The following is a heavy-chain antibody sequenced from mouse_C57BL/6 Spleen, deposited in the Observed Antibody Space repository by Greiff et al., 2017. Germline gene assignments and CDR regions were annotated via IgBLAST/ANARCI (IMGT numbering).Heavy chain of an antibody. V-gene: IGHV5-4*03. J-gene: IGHJ3*01. D-gene: IGHD2-3*01. CDR3: ARGWLLGGFAY. Sequence: DVKLVESGGGLVKPGGSLKLSCAASGFTFSSYAMSWVRQTPEKRLEWVATISDGGSYTYYPDNVKGRFTISRDNAKNNLYLQMSHLKSEDTAMYYCARGWLLGGFAYWGQGTLVTVSA. CDR2: ISDGGSYT. CDR1: GFTFSSYA.